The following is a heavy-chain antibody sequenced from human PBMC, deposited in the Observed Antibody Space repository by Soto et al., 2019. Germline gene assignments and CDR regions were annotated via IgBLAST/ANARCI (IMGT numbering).Heavy chain of an antibody. J-gene: IGHJ6*03. Sequence: SETLSLTCAVYGGSFSGYYWSWIRQPPGKGLEWIGEINHSGGTNYNPSLNSRVTISVDTSKNQFSLKLSSVTAADTAVYYCARGYLHMDVWVKGTTVTVSS. CDR2: INHSGGT. CDR1: GGSFSGYY. V-gene: IGHV4-34*01. CDR3: ARGYLHMDV.